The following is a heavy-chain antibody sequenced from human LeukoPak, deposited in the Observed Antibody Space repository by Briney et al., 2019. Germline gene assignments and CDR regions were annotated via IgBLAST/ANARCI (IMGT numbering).Heavy chain of an antibody. D-gene: IGHD5-18*01. CDR2: ISGGSGGGT. Sequence: PGGSLRLSCAASRSTFSNYAMNWVRQAPGKGLEWVSTISGGSGGGTYYADSVKGRFTISRDNSKNTVYLQMNRLRVEDTAVYFCAKGGYSSGRYFYYYMDVWGEGTTVTVSS. V-gene: IGHV3-23*01. CDR3: AKGGYSSGRYFYYYMDV. CDR1: RSTFSNYA. J-gene: IGHJ6*03.